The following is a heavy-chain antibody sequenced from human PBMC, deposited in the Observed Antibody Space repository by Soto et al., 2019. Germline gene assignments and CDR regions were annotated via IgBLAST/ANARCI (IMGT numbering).Heavy chain of an antibody. D-gene: IGHD2-2*01. CDR2: ISSSSSYI. CDR1: GFTFSSYS. CDR3: ARDLRLQDIVVVPAAIMDV. V-gene: IGHV3-21*01. J-gene: IGHJ6*02. Sequence: GGSLRLSCAASGFTFSSYSMNWVRQAPGKGLEWVSSISSSSSYIYYADSVKGRFTISRDNAKNSLYLQMNSLRAEDTAVYYCARDLRLQDIVVVPAAIMDVWGQGTTVTVSS.